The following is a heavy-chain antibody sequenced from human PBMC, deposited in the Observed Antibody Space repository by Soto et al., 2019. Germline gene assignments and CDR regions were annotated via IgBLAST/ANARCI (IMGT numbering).Heavy chain of an antibody. CDR2: IYYSGST. Sequence: QLQLQESGPGLVKPSETLSLTCTVSGGSISSSSYYWGWIRQPPGKGLEWIGSIYYSGSTYYNPSLKSRVTISVDTSKNQFSLKLSSVTAADTAVYYCARRGTFERNFDYWGQGTLVTVSS. CDR3: ARRGTFERNFDY. D-gene: IGHD3-16*01. CDR1: GGSISSSSYY. J-gene: IGHJ4*02. V-gene: IGHV4-39*01.